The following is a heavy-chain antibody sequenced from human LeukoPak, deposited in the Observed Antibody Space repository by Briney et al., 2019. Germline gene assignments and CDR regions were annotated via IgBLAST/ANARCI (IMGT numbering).Heavy chain of an antibody. V-gene: IGHV3-23*01. CDR1: GFTFSSYA. Sequence: GGSLRLSCAASGFTFSSYAMSWVRQAPGKGLEWVSAISGSGGSTYYADSVKGRFTISRDNSKNTLYLQMNSLRAEDTAVYYCAKDLGRDIVVVPAAKGSDYWGQGTLVTVPS. CDR2: ISGSGGST. D-gene: IGHD2-2*01. CDR3: AKDLGRDIVVVPAAKGSDY. J-gene: IGHJ4*02.